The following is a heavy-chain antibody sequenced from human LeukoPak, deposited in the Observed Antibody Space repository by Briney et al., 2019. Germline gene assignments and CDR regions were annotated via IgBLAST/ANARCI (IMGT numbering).Heavy chain of an antibody. Sequence: GGSLRLSCAASGFTFSSYVMHWVRQAPGKGLEWVAFIRYDGSNKYYADSVKGRFTISRDNSKNTLYLQMNSLRAEDTAVYYCAKLLSGYDRFDYWSQGTLVTVSS. CDR1: GFTFSSYV. V-gene: IGHV3-30*02. J-gene: IGHJ4*02. D-gene: IGHD5-12*01. CDR3: AKLLSGYDRFDY. CDR2: IRYDGSNK.